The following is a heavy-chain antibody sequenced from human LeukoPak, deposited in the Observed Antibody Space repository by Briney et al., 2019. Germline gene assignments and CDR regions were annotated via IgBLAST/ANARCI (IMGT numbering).Heavy chain of an antibody. D-gene: IGHD2-2*02. V-gene: IGHV4-34*01. CDR2: INHSGST. CDR1: GGSFSGYY. J-gene: IGHJ3*02. CDR3: ARRVVPAAIRAFDI. Sequence: SETPSLTCAVYGGSFSGYYWSWIRQPPGKGLEWIGEINHSGSTNYNPSLKSRVTISVDTSKNQFSLKLSSVTAADTAVYYCARRVVPAAIRAFDIWGQGTMVTVSS.